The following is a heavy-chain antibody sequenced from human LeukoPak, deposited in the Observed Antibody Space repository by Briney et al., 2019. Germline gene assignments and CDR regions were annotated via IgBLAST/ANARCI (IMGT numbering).Heavy chain of an antibody. CDR2: ISYDGSNK. CDR3: ARDTVTTSFGVPEDY. Sequence: GGSLRLSCAASGFTFSSYAMHWVRQAPGKGLEWVAVISYDGSNKYYADSVKGRFTISRDNSKNTLYLQMNSLRPEDTAVYYCARDTVTTSFGVPEDYWGQGTLVTVSS. V-gene: IGHV3-30*04. J-gene: IGHJ4*02. CDR1: GFTFSSYA. D-gene: IGHD4-17*01.